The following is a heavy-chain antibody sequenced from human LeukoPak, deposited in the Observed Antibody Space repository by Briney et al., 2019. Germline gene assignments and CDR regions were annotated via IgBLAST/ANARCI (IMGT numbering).Heavy chain of an antibody. CDR3: AVFYSSGYDY. D-gene: IGHD6-19*01. J-gene: IGHJ4*02. V-gene: IGHV4-34*01. Sequence: PSETPSLTCAVYGGSFSGYYWSWIRQPPGKGLEWIGEINHSGSTNYNPSLKSRVTISVDTSKNQFSLKLSSVTAADTAVYYCAVFYSSGYDYWGQGTLVTVSS. CDR2: INHSGST. CDR1: GGSFSGYY.